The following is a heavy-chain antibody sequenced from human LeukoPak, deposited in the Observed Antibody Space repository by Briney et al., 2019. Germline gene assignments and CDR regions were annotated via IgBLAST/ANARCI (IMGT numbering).Heavy chain of an antibody. J-gene: IGHJ4*02. CDR2: IYYSGTT. Sequence: SETLSLTCTVSGGSISSYYWSWIRQSPGKGLEWIGYIYYSGTTNYNPSLKSRVTISVDTSKNQFSLKLSSVTAADTAVYYCARGVYIAAAQYAYWGQGTLVTVSS. D-gene: IGHD6-13*01. V-gene: IGHV4-59*01. CDR3: ARGVYIAAAQYAY. CDR1: GGSISSYY.